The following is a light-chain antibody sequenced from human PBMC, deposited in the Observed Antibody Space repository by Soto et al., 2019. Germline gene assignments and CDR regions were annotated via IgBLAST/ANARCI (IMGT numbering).Light chain of an antibody. CDR1: SSNIGNNF. J-gene: IGLJ3*02. V-gene: IGLV1-51*02. Sequence: QSVLTQPPSVSAAPGQKVTISCFGSSSNIGNNFVSWYQHLPGTAPKLLIFENNKRPSGIPDRFSGSKSGTSATLGITGLQTGDEADYYCGTWDSSLSAWVFGGGTKLTVL. CDR3: GTWDSSLSAWV. CDR2: ENN.